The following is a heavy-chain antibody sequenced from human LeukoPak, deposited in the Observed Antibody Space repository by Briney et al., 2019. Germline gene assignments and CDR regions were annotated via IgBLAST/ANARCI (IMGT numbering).Heavy chain of an antibody. CDR3: ARASGYYRFWFDP. CDR2: IYYSGST. Sequence: SETLSLTCTVSGGSISSSSYYWGWIRQPPGKGLEWIGSIYYSGSTYYNPSLKSRVTISVDTSKNQFSLKLSSVTAADTAVYYCARASGYYRFWFDPWGQGTLVTVSS. J-gene: IGHJ5*02. CDR1: GGSISSSSYY. D-gene: IGHD3-22*01. V-gene: IGHV4-39*07.